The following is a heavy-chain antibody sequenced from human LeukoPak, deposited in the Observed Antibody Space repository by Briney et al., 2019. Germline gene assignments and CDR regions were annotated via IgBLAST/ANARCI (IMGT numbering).Heavy chain of an antibody. CDR1: GFTFSSYT. CDR3: ARDRDSSGYYFDH. Sequence: GGSLRLSCAASGFTFSSYTMHWVRQAPGKGLEWVAVISYDGSNKYYADSVKGRFTISRDNSKNTLYLQMNSLRAEDTAVYYCARDRDSSGYYFDHWGQGTLVTVSS. J-gene: IGHJ4*02. V-gene: IGHV3-30-3*01. CDR2: ISYDGSNK. D-gene: IGHD6-25*01.